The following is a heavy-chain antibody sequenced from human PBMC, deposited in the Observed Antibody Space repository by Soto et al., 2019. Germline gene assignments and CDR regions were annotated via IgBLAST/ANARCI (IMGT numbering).Heavy chain of an antibody. J-gene: IGHJ5*02. CDR1: GYTFTGYY. V-gene: IGHV1-2*04. CDR3: ARMATFGSLNWFDP. Sequence: ASVKVSCKASGYTFTGYYMHWVRQAPGQGLEWMGWINPNSGGTNYAQKFQGWVTMTRDTSISTAYMERSRLRSDDTAIYYCARMATFGSLNWFDPWGQGTLVTVSS. D-gene: IGHD3-16*01. CDR2: INPNSGGT.